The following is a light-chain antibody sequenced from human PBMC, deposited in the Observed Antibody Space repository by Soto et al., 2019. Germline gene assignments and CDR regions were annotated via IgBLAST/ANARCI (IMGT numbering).Light chain of an antibody. J-gene: IGLJ2*01. CDR2: DNN. Sequence: QSVLTQPPSVSAGPGQKVTISCSGGSFNIGDNYVSWYQQLPGTAPKLLIYDNNKRPSGIPDRFSGSKSGTSATLDISGLQTGDEADYYCGSWDTSLSGIIFGGGTKVTVL. CDR1: SFNIGDNY. V-gene: IGLV1-51*01. CDR3: GSWDTSLSGII.